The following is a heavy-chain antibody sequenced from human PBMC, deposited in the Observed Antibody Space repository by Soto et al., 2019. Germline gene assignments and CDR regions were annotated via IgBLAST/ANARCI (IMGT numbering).Heavy chain of an antibody. D-gene: IGHD1-26*01. Sequence: EVQLVESGGGLVQPGGSLRLSCAASGFTFSTYWMSWVRRTPGKGLEWAANIKQDGTEKYYVDSVRGRLTVSRDNAKSSLYLQMNSLRVEDTAVYYCTTSPHRDSERVFVW. J-gene: IGHJ6*01. CDR1: GFTFSTYW. CDR3: TTSPHRDSERVFV. V-gene: IGHV3-7*01. CDR2: IKQDGTEK.